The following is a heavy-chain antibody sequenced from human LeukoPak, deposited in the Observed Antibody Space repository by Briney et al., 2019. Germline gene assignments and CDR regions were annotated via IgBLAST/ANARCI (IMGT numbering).Heavy chain of an antibody. J-gene: IGHJ6*02. CDR2: ISSSGSTI. CDR1: GFTFSDYY. Sequence: GGSLRLSRAASGFTFSDYYMSWIRQAPGKGLEWVSYISSSGSTIYYADSVKGRFTISRDNAKNSLYLQMNSLRAEDTAVYYCAREQADFWSGTMDVWGQGTTVTVSS. CDR3: AREQADFWSGTMDV. D-gene: IGHD3-3*01. V-gene: IGHV3-11*01.